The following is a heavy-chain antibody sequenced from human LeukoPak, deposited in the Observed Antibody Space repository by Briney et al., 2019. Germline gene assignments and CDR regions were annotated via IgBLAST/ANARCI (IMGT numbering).Heavy chain of an antibody. CDR2: IYYSGST. J-gene: IGHJ4*02. CDR3: ARHRGSPYYYDSSGLFNY. Sequence: SETLSLTCTVSGGSISSYYWSWIRQPPGKGLEWSGYIYYSGSTNYNPSLKSRVTISVDTSKNQFSLKLSSVTAADTAVYYCARHRGSPYYYDSSGLFNYWGQGTLVTVSS. V-gene: IGHV4-59*01. CDR1: GGSISSYY. D-gene: IGHD3-22*01.